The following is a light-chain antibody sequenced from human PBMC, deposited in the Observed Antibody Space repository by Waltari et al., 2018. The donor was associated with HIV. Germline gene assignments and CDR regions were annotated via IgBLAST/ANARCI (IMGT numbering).Light chain of an antibody. CDR1: NIGSKS. V-gene: IGLV3-21*02. J-gene: IGLJ1*01. Sequence: SYVLPQPPSVSVAPGQTARITCGGNNIGSKSVHWYQQRPGQAPVLVVYDDSDRPSGIPERFSGSKSGNTATLTISRAEAGDETDYYCQVWDSSSDHYVFGTGTKVTV. CDR2: DDS. CDR3: QVWDSSSDHYV.